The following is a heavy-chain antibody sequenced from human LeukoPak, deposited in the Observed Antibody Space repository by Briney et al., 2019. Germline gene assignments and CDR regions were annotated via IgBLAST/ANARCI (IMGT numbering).Heavy chain of an antibody. Sequence: PGGSLRLSCAASGFTFSNYWMSWVRQAPGKGLEWIGYIYYSGSTNYNPSLKSRVTISVDTSKNQFSLKLSSVTAADTAVYYCARTRRYCSGGSCYKNWFDPWGQGTLVTVSS. V-gene: IGHV4-59*01. CDR3: ARTRRYCSGGSCYKNWFDP. D-gene: IGHD2-15*01. CDR2: IYYSGST. CDR1: GFTFSNYW. J-gene: IGHJ5*02.